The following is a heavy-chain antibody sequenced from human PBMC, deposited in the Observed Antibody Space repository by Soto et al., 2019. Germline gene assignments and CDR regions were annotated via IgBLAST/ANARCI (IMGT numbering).Heavy chain of an antibody. V-gene: IGHV5-51*01. CDR3: ARLRITMVRGVISAFDI. D-gene: IGHD3-10*01. CDR1: GYSFTSYW. CDR2: IYPGDSDT. J-gene: IGHJ3*02. Sequence: PGAALKISCKGSGYSFTSYWIGWVRQMPGKGLEWMGIIYPGDSDTRYSPSFQGQVTISADKSISTAYLQWSSLKASDTATYYCARLRITMVRGVISAFDIWGQGTMVTVSS.